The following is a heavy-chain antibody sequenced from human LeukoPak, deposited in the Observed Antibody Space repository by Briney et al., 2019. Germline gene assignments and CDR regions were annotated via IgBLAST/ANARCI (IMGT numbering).Heavy chain of an antibody. CDR2: ISSNSRYI. V-gene: IGHV3-21*01. CDR3: ARDQGY. CDR1: GFTVSSNY. Sequence: PGGSLRLSCAASGFTVSSNYMSWVRQAPGKGLEWVPSISSNSRYIYYADSVKGRFTISRDNAKNSLYLQMNSLRAEDTAVYYCARDQGYWGQGTLVTVSS. J-gene: IGHJ4*02.